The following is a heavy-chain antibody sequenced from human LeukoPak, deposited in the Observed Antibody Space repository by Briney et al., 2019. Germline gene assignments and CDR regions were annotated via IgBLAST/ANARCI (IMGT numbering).Heavy chain of an antibody. D-gene: IGHD2-15*01. CDR3: AYSCSGDSCSFFDY. CDR2: IFSGGST. V-gene: IGHV3-66*01. Sequence: PGGSLRLSCAASGFTFSSYAMNWVRQAPGKGLEWVSVIFSGGSTYYADSVKGRFTISRDNSKSTLYLQMNSLRAEDTAVYYCAYSCSGDSCSFFDYWGQGTLVTVSS. CDR1: GFTFSSYA. J-gene: IGHJ4*02.